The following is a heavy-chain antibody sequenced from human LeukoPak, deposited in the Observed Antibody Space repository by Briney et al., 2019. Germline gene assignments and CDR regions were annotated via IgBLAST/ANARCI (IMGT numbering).Heavy chain of an antibody. V-gene: IGHV3-30-3*01. D-gene: IGHD1-1*01. CDR1: GFTFSNYA. J-gene: IGHJ5*02. CDR3: AAHTTRGGS. CDR2: ISYDGNNK. Sequence: GGSLRLSCAASGFTFSNYAIHWVRQAPGKGLEWVAVISYDGNNKYCADSVKGRFTISRDNSKNTLYLHMNSLRGEDTAVYYCAAHTTRGGSWGQGTLVTVSS.